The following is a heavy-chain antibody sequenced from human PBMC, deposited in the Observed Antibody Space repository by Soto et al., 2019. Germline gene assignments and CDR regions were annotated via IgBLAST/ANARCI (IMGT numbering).Heavy chain of an antibody. D-gene: IGHD6-19*01. V-gene: IGHV4-59*01. CDR1: GGSISSYY. J-gene: IGHJ4*02. CDR3: ERAAYNSGWSYFDY. Sequence: PSETLSLTCTVSGGSISSYYWSWIRQPPGKGLEWIGYIYYSGSTNYNPSLKSRVTISVDTSKNQFSLKLSSVTAADTAVYYCERAAYNSGWSYFDYWGQGALVTVSS. CDR2: IYYSGST.